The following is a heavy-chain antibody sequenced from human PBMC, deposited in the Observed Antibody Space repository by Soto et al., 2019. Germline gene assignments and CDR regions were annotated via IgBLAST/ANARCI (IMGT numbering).Heavy chain of an antibody. D-gene: IGHD4-17*01. CDR2: IYYSGST. V-gene: IGHV4-59*02. CDR3: VRVGGYYGDYPNFDY. J-gene: IGHJ4*02. CDR1: GSSVSPYY. Sequence: SETLSLTCTVSGSSVSPYYWSWIRQPPGKGLEWIGYIYYSGSTKYNPSLKSRVTISLGTTKNQFSLRLRSVTAADTAVYYCVRVGGYYGDYPNFDYWGQGALVTVSS.